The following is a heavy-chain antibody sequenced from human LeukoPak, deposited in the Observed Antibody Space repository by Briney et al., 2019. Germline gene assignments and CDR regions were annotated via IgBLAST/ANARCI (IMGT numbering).Heavy chain of an antibody. CDR1: GFTFSSYA. CDR3: ARAWYYYGSGSSYYLDY. J-gene: IGHJ4*02. D-gene: IGHD3-10*01. V-gene: IGHV3-30*04. Sequence: AGGSLRLSCAASGFTFSSYAMHWVRQAPGKGLEWVAVISYDGSNKYYADSVKGRFTISRDNSKNTLYLQMNSLRAEDTAVYYCARAWYYYGSGSSYYLDYWGQGTLVTVSS. CDR2: ISYDGSNK.